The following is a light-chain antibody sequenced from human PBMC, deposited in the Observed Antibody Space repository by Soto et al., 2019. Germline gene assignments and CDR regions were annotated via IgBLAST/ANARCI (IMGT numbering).Light chain of an antibody. CDR1: NSDVGGYNY. Sequence: QSVLTQPASVSGSPGQSITISCTGTNSDVGGYNYVSWFQQSPGKAPKVMIYEVTNRPSGVSNRFSGSKSGNTASLTISGLQAEDEADYYCSSYTSSNTLIFGGGTKLTVL. CDR2: EVT. V-gene: IGLV2-14*01. J-gene: IGLJ2*01. CDR3: SSYTSSNTLI.